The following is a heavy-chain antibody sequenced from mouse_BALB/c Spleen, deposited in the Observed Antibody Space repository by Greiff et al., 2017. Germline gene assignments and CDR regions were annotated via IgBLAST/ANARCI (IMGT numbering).Heavy chain of an antibody. D-gene: IGHD2-10*02. CDR3: ARDQAYGNSPFAY. Sequence: QVQLKESGPGLVAPSQSLSITCTVSGFSLTGYGVNWVRQPPGKGLEWLGMIWGDGSTNYNSALISRLSISKDNSKSQVFLKMNSLQTDDTAMYYCARDQAYGNSPFAYWGQGTLVTVSA. CDR1: GFSLTGYG. J-gene: IGHJ3*01. V-gene: IGHV2-6-7*01. CDR2: IWGDGST.